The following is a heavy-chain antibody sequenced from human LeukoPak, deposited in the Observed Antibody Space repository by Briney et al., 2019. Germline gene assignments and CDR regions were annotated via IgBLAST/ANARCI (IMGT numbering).Heavy chain of an antibody. Sequence: LSGGSLRLSCAASGFTFSSYGMHWVRQAPGKGLEWVAVIWYDGSNKYYADSVKGRFTISRDNSKNTLYLQMNSLRAEDTAVYYCAREGPGSGYDSEVVENYYYYGMDVWGQGTTVTVSS. CDR3: AREGPGSGYDSEVVENYYYYGMDV. D-gene: IGHD5-12*01. J-gene: IGHJ6*02. V-gene: IGHV3-33*01. CDR2: IWYDGSNK. CDR1: GFTFSSYG.